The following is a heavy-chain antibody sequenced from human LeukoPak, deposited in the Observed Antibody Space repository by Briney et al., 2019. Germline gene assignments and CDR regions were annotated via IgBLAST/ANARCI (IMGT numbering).Heavy chain of an antibody. V-gene: IGHV3-48*02. D-gene: IGHD2-15*01. CDR1: GFSFSSYV. CDR3: ARSLGYCGGGSCRPYFDY. Sequence: GGSLTLNCGAYGFSFSSYVMNWVRQAQGKGLEWVTYISSSSRYIYYADSVKGRFTISRDNAKNSLYLQMNSLRDEDTALYYCARSLGYCGGGSCRPYFDYWGQGTLVTVSS. CDR2: ISSSSRYI. J-gene: IGHJ4*02.